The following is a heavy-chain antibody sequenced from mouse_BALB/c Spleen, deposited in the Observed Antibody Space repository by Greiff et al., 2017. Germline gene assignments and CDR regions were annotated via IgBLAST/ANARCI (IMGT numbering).Heavy chain of an antibody. J-gene: IGHJ4*01. Sequence: EVKLVESGGGLVKPGGSLKLSCAASGFTFSSYTMSWVRQTPEKRLEWVATISSGGSYTYYPDSVKGRFTISRDNAKNTLYLQMSSLKSEDTAMYYCTREGEYGPDYWGQGTSVTVSS. CDR3: TREGEYGPDY. CDR1: GFTFSSYT. V-gene: IGHV5-6-4*01. CDR2: ISSGGSYT. D-gene: IGHD2-10*02.